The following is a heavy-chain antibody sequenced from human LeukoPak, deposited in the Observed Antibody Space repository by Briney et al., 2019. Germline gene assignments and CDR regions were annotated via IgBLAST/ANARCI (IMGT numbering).Heavy chain of an antibody. CDR3: AKDRETYDSSGAPFDY. Sequence: GGSLRLSCAASGFTFSSYGMSWVGQPPGRGLEGVSAISGNDGSTYYADSVKGRFNISRDNSKNTLYLQMNSLRAEYTAVYYCAKDRETYDSSGAPFDYWGQGTLVTVSS. J-gene: IGHJ4*02. V-gene: IGHV3-23*01. CDR1: GFTFSSYG. CDR2: ISGNDGST. D-gene: IGHD3-22*01.